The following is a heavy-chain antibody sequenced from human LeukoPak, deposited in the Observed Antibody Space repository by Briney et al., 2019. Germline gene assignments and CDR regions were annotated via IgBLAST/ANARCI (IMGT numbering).Heavy chain of an antibody. CDR2: IYHSGST. Sequence: SETLSLXCAVSGYSISSGYYWGWIRQPPGKGLEWIGSIYHSGSTYYNPSLKSRVTISVDTSKNQFSLKLSSVTAADTAVYYCARLTTKPYYDFWSGYPDYWGQGTLVTVSS. CDR3: ARLTTKPYYDFWSGYPDY. J-gene: IGHJ4*02. CDR1: GYSISSGYY. V-gene: IGHV4-38-2*01. D-gene: IGHD3-3*01.